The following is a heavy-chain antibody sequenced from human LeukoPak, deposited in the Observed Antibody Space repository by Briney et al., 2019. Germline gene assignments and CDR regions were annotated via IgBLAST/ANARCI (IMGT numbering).Heavy chain of an antibody. V-gene: IGHV4-38-2*02. CDR2: IYHSGST. D-gene: IGHD5-12*01. CDR1: GYSISSGYY. CDR3: ARHVQYSGYGFGGYYFDY. Sequence: PSETLSLTCTVSGYSISSGYYWGWIRQPPGKGLEWIGSIYHSGSTYYNPSLKSRVTISVDTSKNQFSLKLSSVTAADTAVYYCARHVQYSGYGFGGYYFDYWGQGTLVTDSS. J-gene: IGHJ4*02.